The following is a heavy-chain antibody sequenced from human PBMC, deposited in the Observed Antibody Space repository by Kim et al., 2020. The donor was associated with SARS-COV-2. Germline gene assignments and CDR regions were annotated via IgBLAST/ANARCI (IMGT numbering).Heavy chain of an antibody. CDR1: GLTLSDYT. J-gene: IGHJ4*02. D-gene: IGHD2-2*01. V-gene: IGHV3-30-3*01. Sequence: GGSLRLSCAASGLTLSDYTMHWVRQAPGKGLEWVAVISYDGSKYNHADSVRGRFTISRDNSQNTLYLEMNSLGAEDTAVYYCARDAGLGYCSSTSCPPDYWGQGTLVTVSS. CDR3: ARDAGLGYCSSTSCPPDY. CDR2: ISYDGSKY.